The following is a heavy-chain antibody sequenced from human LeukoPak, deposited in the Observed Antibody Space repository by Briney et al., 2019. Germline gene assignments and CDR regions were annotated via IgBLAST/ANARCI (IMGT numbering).Heavy chain of an antibody. CDR2: FDPEDGGT. CDR1: GYTLTELS. V-gene: IGHV1-24*01. J-gene: IGHJ4*02. CDR3: ATGGRFGEPQYNYFDY. Sequence: ASVKASCKVSGYTLTELSMHWVRQAPGKGLEWMGGFDPEDGGTIYAQKFQGRVTMTEDTSTDTAYMELSSLRSEDTAVYYCATGGRFGEPQYNYFDYWGQGTLVTVSS. D-gene: IGHD3-10*01.